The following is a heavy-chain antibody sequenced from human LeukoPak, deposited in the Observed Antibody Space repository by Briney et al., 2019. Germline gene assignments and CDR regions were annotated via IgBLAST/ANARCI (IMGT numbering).Heavy chain of an antibody. CDR2: ARNKANSYSI. Sequence: GGSLRLSCAASGFTFSDHFMDWVRQAPGKGLEWVGRARNKANSYSIEYAASVQGRFTISRDDSKTSVYLQMNSLKSEDTAVYYCAREAACSGSYFIYHYDYWGQGTLVTVSS. CDR3: AREAACSGSYFIYHYDY. D-gene: IGHD1-26*01. J-gene: IGHJ4*02. CDR1: GFTFSDHF. V-gene: IGHV3-72*01.